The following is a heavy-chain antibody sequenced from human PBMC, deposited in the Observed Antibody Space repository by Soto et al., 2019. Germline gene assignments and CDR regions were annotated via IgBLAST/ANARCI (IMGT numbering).Heavy chain of an antibody. J-gene: IGHJ4*02. D-gene: IGHD6-13*01. CDR2: IYYTGST. Sequence: LSLTCTVSGDSINNYYWSWIRQPPGKRLEWIGYIYYTGSTTYNPSLESRVTMSVDTSKNQFSLKLSSVNAADTAVYYCAKYRRTEAEGFTLDYWGRRTLVTVSS. CDR3: AKYRRTEAEGFTLDY. CDR1: GDSINNYY. V-gene: IGHV4-59*01.